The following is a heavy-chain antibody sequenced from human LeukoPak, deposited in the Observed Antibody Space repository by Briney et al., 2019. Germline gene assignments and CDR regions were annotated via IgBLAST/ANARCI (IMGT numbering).Heavy chain of an antibody. CDR1: GYSIRNGYY. J-gene: IGHJ1*01. CDR2: ITNSGST. Sequence: SETLSLTCAVSGYSIRNGYYWGWTGRPQGKGVEWMGKITNSGSTYYNPSLKTRVTISVDTSKTHFSLKLTSVTAADTAVYYCATDSNRGILEWFQYWGQGSLVTVSS. D-gene: IGHD3-3*01. CDR3: ATDSNRGILEWFQY. V-gene: IGHV4-38-2*01.